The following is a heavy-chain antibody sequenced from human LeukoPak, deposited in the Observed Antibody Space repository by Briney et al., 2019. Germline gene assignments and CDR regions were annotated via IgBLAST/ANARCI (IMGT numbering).Heavy chain of an antibody. CDR2: ISGDGGST. Sequence: GGSLRLSCAASGFTFDDYAMHWVRQAPGKGLEWVSLISGDGGSTYYADSVKGRFTISRDNSKNSLYLQMNSLRTEDTALYYCVTRAVAAADDYWGQGTLVTVSS. D-gene: IGHD6-13*01. CDR3: VTRAVAAADDY. V-gene: IGHV3-43*02. CDR1: GFTFDDYA. J-gene: IGHJ4*02.